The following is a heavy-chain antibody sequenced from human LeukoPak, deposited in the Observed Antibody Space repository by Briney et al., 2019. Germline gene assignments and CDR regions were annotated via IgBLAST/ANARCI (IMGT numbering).Heavy chain of an antibody. D-gene: IGHD4-17*01. J-gene: IGHJ2*01. Sequence: PSETLSLTCTVSGGSISSYYWSWIRQPAGKGLEWIGRIYTSGSTNYNPSLKSRVTMSVDTSKNQFSLKLSSVTAADTAVYYCARLIDYGDLYWYFDLWGRGTLVTVSS. V-gene: IGHV4-4*07. CDR3: ARLIDYGDLYWYFDL. CDR1: GGSISSYY. CDR2: IYTSGST.